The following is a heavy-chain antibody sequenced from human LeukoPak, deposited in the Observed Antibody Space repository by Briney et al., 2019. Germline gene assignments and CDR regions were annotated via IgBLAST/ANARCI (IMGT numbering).Heavy chain of an antibody. Sequence: GASVKVSCKASGYTFTSYDINWVRQATGQGLEWMGWMNPNSGNTGYAQKFQGRVTMTRNTSISTAYMELSSLRSEDPAVYYCARGDKAKRITIFGVVIIREKRWGNWFDAWGQGTLVTVSS. D-gene: IGHD3-3*01. V-gene: IGHV1-8*01. CDR2: MNPNSGNT. J-gene: IGHJ5*02. CDR3: ARGDKAKRITIFGVVIIREKRWGNWFDA. CDR1: GYTFTSYD.